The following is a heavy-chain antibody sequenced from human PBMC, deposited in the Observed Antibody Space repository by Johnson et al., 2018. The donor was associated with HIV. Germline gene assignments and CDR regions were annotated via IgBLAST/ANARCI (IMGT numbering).Heavy chain of an antibody. J-gene: IGHJ3*01. CDR2: ISDDGTNT. Sequence: QVQLVESGGGVVQPERSLRLSCAASEFSFSTYAMRWVRQAPGKGLEGVAVISDDGTNTDYADAVKGRFTISRDKSKNTLYLQMNSLRAGDTAVYYGVRDGNYYDRSGYRVDAFDVWGQGTMVTVSS. D-gene: IGHD3-22*01. CDR3: VRDGNYYDRSGYRVDAFDV. V-gene: IGHV3-30-3*01. CDR1: EFSFSTYA.